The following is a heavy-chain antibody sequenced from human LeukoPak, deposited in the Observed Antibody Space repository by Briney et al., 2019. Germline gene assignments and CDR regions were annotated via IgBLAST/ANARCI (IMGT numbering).Heavy chain of an antibody. CDR3: AKDRSGWYYFDY. Sequence: GGSLRLSCAASRFTFSNYWMSWVRQAPGKGLEWVSGIGGNDGSTDYADSVKGRFTISRDNSKNTLYLQMNSLRAEDTAVYYCAKDRSGWYYFDYWGQGTLVTVSS. V-gene: IGHV3-23*01. CDR1: RFTFSNYW. CDR2: IGGNDGST. D-gene: IGHD6-19*01. J-gene: IGHJ4*02.